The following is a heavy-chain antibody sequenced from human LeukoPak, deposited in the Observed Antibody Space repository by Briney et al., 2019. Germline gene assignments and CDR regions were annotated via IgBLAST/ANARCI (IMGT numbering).Heavy chain of an antibody. CDR3: ARDSSGNFIPDYFDY. D-gene: IGHD3-10*01. J-gene: IGHJ4*02. CDR2: ISSTGNTI. V-gene: IGHV3-48*03. CDR1: GFTFSNSA. Sequence: GGSLRLSCAASGFTFSNSAMSWVRQAPGKGLEWVSYISSTGNTIYYADSVKGRFTISRDNAKSSLYLRMNSLRAEDTAVYYCARDSSGNFIPDYFDYWGQGTLVTVSS.